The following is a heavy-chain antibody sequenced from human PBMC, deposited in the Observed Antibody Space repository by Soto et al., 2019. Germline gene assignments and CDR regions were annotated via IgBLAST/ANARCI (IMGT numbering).Heavy chain of an antibody. CDR2: VYHSGST. D-gene: IGHD3-16*01. J-gene: IGHJ6*02. Sequence: SETLSLTCFVSGGSIISGAYSWSWIRQPPGKGLEWIGHVYHSGSTYFNPSLKSRVTISVDRSNSHFSLKLRSVIAADTAVYYCAGATRGGYASFSGMDVWGQGTTVTVSS. V-gene: IGHV4-30-2*01. CDR3: AGATRGGYASFSGMDV. CDR1: GGSIISGAYS.